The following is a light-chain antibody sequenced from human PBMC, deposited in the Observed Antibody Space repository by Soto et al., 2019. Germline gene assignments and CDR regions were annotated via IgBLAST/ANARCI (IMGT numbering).Light chain of an antibody. CDR2: GAS. CDR3: QQYSNWPRT. J-gene: IGKJ1*01. CDR1: QTVSNSY. V-gene: IGKV3-15*01. Sequence: DIVLTQSPATLSVSPGERATLSCRPSQTVSNSYLAWYQQKPGQAPRLLIYGASTRAAGIPPRFSGGGSGTEFTLTISSLQSEDFAVYYCQQYSNWPRTFGRGTKVEIK.